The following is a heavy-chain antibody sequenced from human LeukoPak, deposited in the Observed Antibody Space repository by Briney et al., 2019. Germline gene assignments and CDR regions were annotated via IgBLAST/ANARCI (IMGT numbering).Heavy chain of an antibody. D-gene: IGHD3-16*01. V-gene: IGHV1-2*02. CDR2: INPNSGGT. CDR1: GYTFTGYY. CDR3: ARSVGGDDYFDY. J-gene: IGHJ4*02. Sequence: ASVKVSCKASGYTFTGYYMHWVRQAPGKGLEWMGWINPNSGGTNYAQKFQGSVTMTRDTSISTAYMELSRLRSDDTAVYYFARSVGGDDYFDYWGQGTLVTVSS.